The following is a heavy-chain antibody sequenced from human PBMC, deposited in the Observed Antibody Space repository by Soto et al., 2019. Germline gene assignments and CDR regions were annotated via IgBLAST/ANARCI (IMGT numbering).Heavy chain of an antibody. CDR2: TYYRSKWDN. V-gene: IGHV6-1*01. D-gene: IGHD1-26*01. Sequence: QVQLQQSGPGLVKPSQTLSVTCGISGDSVSSNSAAWNWLRQSPARGLEWLGRTYYRSKWDNDYAVSVKSRITINPDTCKTRFSLQLDFVTPEEPAVYFCARGEQYSGRIFDYWGQGTVVTVSS. CDR3: ARGEQYSGRIFDY. CDR1: GDSVSSNSAA. J-gene: IGHJ4*02.